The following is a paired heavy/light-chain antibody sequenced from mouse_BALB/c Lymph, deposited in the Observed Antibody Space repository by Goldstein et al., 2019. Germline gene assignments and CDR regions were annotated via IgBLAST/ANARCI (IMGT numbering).Light chain of an antibody. Sequence: DIVMSQSPSSLAVSAGEKVTMSCKSSQSLLNSRTRKNYLAWYQQKPGQSPKLLIYWASTRESGVPDRFTGSGSGTDFTLTISSVQAEDLAVYYCKQSYNLRTFGGGTKLEIK. CDR2: WAS. CDR1: QSLLNSRTRKNY. V-gene: IGKV8-21*01. J-gene: IGKJ1*01. CDR3: KQSYNLRT.
Heavy chain of an antibody. CDR2: IWTGGGT. Sequence: QVQLKESGPGLVAPSQSLSITCTVSGFSLTSYDISWIRQPPGKGLEWLGVIWTGGGTNYNSAFMSRLSISKDNSKSQVFLKMNSLQTDDTAIYYCVRDGGYFFAYWGQGTLVTVSA. J-gene: IGHJ3*01. CDR1: GFSLTSYD. D-gene: IGHD2-3*01. V-gene: IGHV2-9-2*01. CDR3: VRDGGYFFAY.